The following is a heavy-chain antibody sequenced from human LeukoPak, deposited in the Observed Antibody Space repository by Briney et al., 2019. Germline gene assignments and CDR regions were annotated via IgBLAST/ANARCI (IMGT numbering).Heavy chain of an antibody. Sequence: PSETLSLTCTVSGGSISSYYWSWIRQPPGKGLEWIGYIYYSGNTNYNPSLKSRATISVDTSKKQFSLNLRSVTAADTAVYYCARTPTYYGSATYLDYWGQGALVTVSS. D-gene: IGHD3-10*01. CDR1: GGSISSYY. J-gene: IGHJ4*02. CDR2: IYYSGNT. CDR3: ARTPTYYGSATYLDY. V-gene: IGHV4-59*01.